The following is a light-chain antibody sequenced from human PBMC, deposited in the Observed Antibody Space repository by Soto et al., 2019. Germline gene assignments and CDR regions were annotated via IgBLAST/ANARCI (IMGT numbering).Light chain of an antibody. CDR3: CSHISSSTPYV. V-gene: IGLV2-14*01. CDR2: ELS. CDR1: SSDVGGYNS. Sequence: QSVLTQPASVSGSPGQSITISCTGTSSDVGGYNSVSWYQQHPGKALKLMIYELSNRPSGVSNRFSGSKSRNTASLTIAALQAEDEGDYYCCSHISSSTPYVFGTGTNVTVL. J-gene: IGLJ1*01.